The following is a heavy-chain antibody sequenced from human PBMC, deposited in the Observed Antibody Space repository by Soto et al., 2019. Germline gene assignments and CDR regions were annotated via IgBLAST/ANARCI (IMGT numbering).Heavy chain of an antibody. CDR3: ASRDPGTSVDY. D-gene: IGHD1-7*01. V-gene: IGHV4-34*01. CDR2: INHSGST. Sequence: SETLSLTCAVYGGSFSGYYWSWIRQPPGKGLEWIGEINHSGSTNYNPSLKSRVTISVDTSENQFSLKVTSLTAADTAVYYCASRDPGTSVDYWGQGTLVTVSS. J-gene: IGHJ4*02. CDR1: GGSFSGYY.